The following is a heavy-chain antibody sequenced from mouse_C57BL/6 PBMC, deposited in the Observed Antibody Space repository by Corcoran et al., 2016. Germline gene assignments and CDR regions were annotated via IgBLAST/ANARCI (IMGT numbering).Heavy chain of an antibody. Sequence: QIQLVQSGPELKKPGETVKISCKASGYTFTTDGMSWVKQGPGKGLKWMGWINTHSGVPTYADDFKGRFAFSLETSASTAYLQINNLKNEDTATYASERNYSDDLYAMDYWGQGTSVTVSS. CDR3: ERNYSDDLYAMDY. CDR1: GYTFTTDG. CDR2: INTHSGVP. J-gene: IGHJ4*01. D-gene: IGHD2-12*01. V-gene: IGHV9-3*01.